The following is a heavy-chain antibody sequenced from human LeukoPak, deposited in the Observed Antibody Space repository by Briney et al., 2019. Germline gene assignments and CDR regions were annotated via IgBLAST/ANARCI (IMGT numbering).Heavy chain of an antibody. V-gene: IGHV3-23*01. CDR2: ISASGVST. CDR3: AKDPPVDD. J-gene: IGHJ4*02. Sequence: SGGSLRLSCAASKFTFSSYAMSCVRQAPGKGLEWVSGISASGVSTFYADSVKGRFTISRDNSKNTLYLQMNSLRAEDTAVYYCAKDPPVDDWGPGTLVTVSS. CDR1: KFTFSSYA.